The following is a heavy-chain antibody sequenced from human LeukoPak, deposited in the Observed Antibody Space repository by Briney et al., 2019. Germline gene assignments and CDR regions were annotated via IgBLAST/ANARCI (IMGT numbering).Heavy chain of an antibody. J-gene: IGHJ6*03. CDR3: ARERIFGVVMHPSAEHMDV. D-gene: IGHD3-3*01. Sequence: PSETLSLTCAVYGGSFSGYYWSWIRQPPGKGLEWIGEINHSGSTNYNPSLKSRVTISVDTSKNQFSVKLSSVTAADTAVYYCARERIFGVVMHPSAEHMDVWGKGTTVTVSS. CDR1: GGSFSGYY. V-gene: IGHV4-34*01. CDR2: INHSGST.